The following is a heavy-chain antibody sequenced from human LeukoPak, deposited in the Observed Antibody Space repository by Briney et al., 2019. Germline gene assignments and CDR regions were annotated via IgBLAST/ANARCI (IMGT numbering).Heavy chain of an antibody. D-gene: IGHD5/OR15-5a*01. J-gene: IGHJ4*02. CDR3: ARFDQVSETAGGY. CDR1: GYTFTSYA. Sequence: ASVKVSCKASGYTFTSYAMHWVRQAPGQGLEWMGWINPRSGGTNYAQKFQGRVTMTRDTSISAAYMDLRRLISDDTAVYYCARFDQVSETAGGYWGQGTLVTVSS. CDR2: INPRSGGT. V-gene: IGHV1-2*02.